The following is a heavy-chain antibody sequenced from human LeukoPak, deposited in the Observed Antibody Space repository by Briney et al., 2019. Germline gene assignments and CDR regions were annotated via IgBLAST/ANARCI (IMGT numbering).Heavy chain of an antibody. D-gene: IGHD5-18*01. Sequence: GGSLRLSCAASGFTFSSYGMHWVRQAPGKGLEWVALIWYDGSNKYYADSVKGRFTISRDNSKNTLYLQMNSLRAEDTAVDYCAKEGYGLFDYWGQGTLVTVSS. V-gene: IGHV3-30*02. CDR3: AKEGYGLFDY. CDR1: GFTFSSYG. J-gene: IGHJ4*02. CDR2: IWYDGSNK.